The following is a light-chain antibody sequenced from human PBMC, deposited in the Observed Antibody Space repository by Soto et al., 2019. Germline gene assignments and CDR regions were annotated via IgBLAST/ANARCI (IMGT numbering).Light chain of an antibody. CDR2: GAS. CDR1: QSVSSSY. Sequence: EIVLTQSPGTLSLSPGERATLSCRASQSVSSSYLAWYQQKPGQTPRLLIYGASSRATGIPDRFSGSGSGTDFTLTISRLEPEDFAVYYCLQYGNSPFTFGPGTEVDVK. CDR3: LQYGNSPFT. V-gene: IGKV3-20*01. J-gene: IGKJ3*01.